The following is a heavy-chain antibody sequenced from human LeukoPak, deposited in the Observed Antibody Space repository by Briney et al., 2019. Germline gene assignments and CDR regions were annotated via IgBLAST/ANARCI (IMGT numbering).Heavy chain of an antibody. CDR2: INSDGSST. Sequence: GSLRLSCAASGFTFSSYWMHWVRQAPGKGLVWVSRINSDGSSTSYADSVKGRFTISRDNAKNTLYLQMNSLRAEDTAVYYCARVSVAVAGAHWGQGTLVTVSS. D-gene: IGHD6-19*01. CDR1: GFTFSSYW. V-gene: IGHV3-74*01. CDR3: ARVSVAVAGAH. J-gene: IGHJ4*02.